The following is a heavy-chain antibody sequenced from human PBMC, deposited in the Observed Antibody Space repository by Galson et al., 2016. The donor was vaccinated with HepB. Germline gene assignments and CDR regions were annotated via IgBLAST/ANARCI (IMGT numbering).Heavy chain of an antibody. Sequence: SLRLSCAASGFTFNTYVMNWVRQAPGKGLEWLSGISDSGGTTNYADSVKGRFIISRDNSNNTLYLQMNSLRAEDAALYFCAIQYPSTWYSYLTDWGQGTLVTVSS. CDR3: AIQYPSTWYSYLTD. D-gene: IGHD2-21*01. V-gene: IGHV3-23*01. CDR2: ISDSGGTT. J-gene: IGHJ4*02. CDR1: GFTFNTYV.